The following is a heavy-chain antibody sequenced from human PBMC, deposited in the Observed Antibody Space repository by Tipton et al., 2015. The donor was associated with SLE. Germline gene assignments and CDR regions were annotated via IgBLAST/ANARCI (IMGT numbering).Heavy chain of an antibody. CDR1: GFTFSDYT. CDR2: ISSSSGYI. D-gene: IGHD6-19*01. CDR3: AREGGTVAGQDYYGMDV. J-gene: IGHJ6*02. V-gene: IGHV3-21*01. Sequence: SLRLSCAASGFTFSDYTMNWVRQAPGKGLEWVSSISSSSGYIYYADSVKGRFTISRDNAKNSLYLQMNSLRAEDTAVYYCAREGGTVAGQDYYGMDVWGQGTTVTVSS.